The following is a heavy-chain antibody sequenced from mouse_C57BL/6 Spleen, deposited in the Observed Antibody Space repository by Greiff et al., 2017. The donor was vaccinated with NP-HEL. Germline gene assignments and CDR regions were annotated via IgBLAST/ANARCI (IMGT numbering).Heavy chain of an antibody. V-gene: IGHV1-9*01. CDR2: IFPCSGGT. J-gene: IGHJ3*01. CDR1: GYTFTGYW. CDR3: ARRGSSTSAWFAD. D-gene: IGHD5-1*01. Sequence: VQLQQSGAELMKPGASVKLSCKASGYTFTGYWIEWVKQRPGHGLEWIGDIFPCSGGTNYNEKFKGKATFTVDKSSSTAYMELSSLTTEDSAVYYCARRGSSTSAWFADWGQGTLVTVSA.